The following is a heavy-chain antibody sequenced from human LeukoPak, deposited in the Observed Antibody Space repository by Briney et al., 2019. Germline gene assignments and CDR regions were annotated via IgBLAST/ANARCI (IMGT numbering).Heavy chain of an antibody. J-gene: IGHJ5*02. Sequence: SETLSLTCTVSGGSISSSSYYWGWIRQPPGKGLEWIGEINHSGSTNYNPSLKSRVTISVDTSKNQFSLKLSSVTAADTAVYYCARGYYDFAYNWFDPWGQGTLVTVSS. CDR3: ARGYYDFAYNWFDP. V-gene: IGHV4-39*07. CDR1: GGSISSSSYY. D-gene: IGHD3-16*01. CDR2: INHSGST.